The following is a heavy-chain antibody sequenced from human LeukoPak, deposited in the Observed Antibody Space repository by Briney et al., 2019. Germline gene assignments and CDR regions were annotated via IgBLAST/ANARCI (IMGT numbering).Heavy chain of an antibody. CDR2: INPSGGST. Sequence: ASVKVSCKASGYTFTSYYMHWVRQAPGEGLERMGIINPSGGSTTYAEKFQGRVTMTRDMSTSTVYMDLSSLRSEDTAVYYCARVAAEVVGLPGAIGFGWLRRDYYYMDVWGKGTTVTVSS. V-gene: IGHV1-46*01. CDR3: ARVAAEVVGLPGAIGFGWLRRDYYYMDV. CDR1: GYTFTSYY. D-gene: IGHD2-2*02. J-gene: IGHJ6*03.